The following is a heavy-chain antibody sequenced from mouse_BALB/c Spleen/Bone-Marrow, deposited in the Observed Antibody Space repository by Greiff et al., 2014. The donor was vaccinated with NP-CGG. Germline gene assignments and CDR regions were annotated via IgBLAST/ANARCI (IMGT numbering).Heavy chain of an antibody. D-gene: IGHD1-2*01. CDR3: ARRETTALVY. CDR1: GYTFTSYW. J-gene: IGHJ2*01. V-gene: IGHV1-7*01. Sequence: VQLQQSGAELAKPGASVKMSCKASGYTFTSYWMHWVKQRPGQGLEWIGYINPSTGYTEYNQKFKDKATLTADKSSSTAYMQLSSLTSEDSAVYYCARRETTALVYWGQGTTLTVSS. CDR2: INPSTGYT.